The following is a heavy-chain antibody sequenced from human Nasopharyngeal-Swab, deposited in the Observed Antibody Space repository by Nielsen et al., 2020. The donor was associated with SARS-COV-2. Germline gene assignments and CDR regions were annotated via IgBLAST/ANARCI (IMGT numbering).Heavy chain of an antibody. Sequence: ASVKVSCKASGYTFTGQYIQWVRQAPGQGLEWVGWINPKSGGTHYAQNFQGRVILTRDTSITTAYMELSSLRSDDTALYYCARASYDFWNHDGDYWGQGTLVTVSS. CDR1: GYTFTGQY. J-gene: IGHJ4*02. CDR2: INPKSGGT. V-gene: IGHV1-2*02. CDR3: ARASYDFWNHDGDY. D-gene: IGHD3-3*01.